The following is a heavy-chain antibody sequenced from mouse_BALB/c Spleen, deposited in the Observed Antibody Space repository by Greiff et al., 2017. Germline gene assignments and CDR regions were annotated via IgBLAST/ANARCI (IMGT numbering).Heavy chain of an antibody. J-gene: IGHJ3*01. CDR2: SRNKANDYTT. Sequence: EVMLVESGGGLVQPGGSLRLSCATSGFTFSDFYMEWVRQPPGKRLEWIAASRNKANDYTTEYSAAVKGRFIVSRDTYQSILYLQMNALRAEDTAIYYCARDDRDVLFAYWGQGTLVTVSA. V-gene: IGHV7-1*02. CDR3: ARDDRDVLFAY. CDR1: GFTFSDFY. D-gene: IGHD3-3*01.